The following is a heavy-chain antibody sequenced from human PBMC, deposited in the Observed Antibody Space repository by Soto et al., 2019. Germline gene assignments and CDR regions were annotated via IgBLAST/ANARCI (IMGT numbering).Heavy chain of an antibody. V-gene: IGHV3-23*01. CDR1: GFTFSSYA. CDR3: AKRGGRYCSSTSCPRLYYFDY. D-gene: IGHD2-2*01. J-gene: IGHJ4*02. CDR2: ISGSGGST. Sequence: EVQLLESGGGLVQPGGSLRLSCAASGFTFSSYAMSWVRQAPGKGLEWVSAISGSGGSTYYADSVKGRFTISRDNSKNTLYLQMNSLRAEDTAVYYCAKRGGRYCSSTSCPRLYYFDYWGQGTLVTVSS.